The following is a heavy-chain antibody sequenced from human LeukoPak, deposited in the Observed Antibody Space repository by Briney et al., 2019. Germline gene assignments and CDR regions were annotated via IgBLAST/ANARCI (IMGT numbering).Heavy chain of an antibody. D-gene: IGHD4/OR15-4a*01. J-gene: IGHJ4*02. Sequence: PLETLSLTCTVSGDSISSATYYYWGWLRQPPGKGLEWVGSIYNSGSTYYNPSLKSRLTISVDTSQNQFSLKLTSVTAADTAVYYCVRQAADAGAVPYFDYWGQGTLVTVSS. V-gene: IGHV4-39*01. CDR1: GDSISSATYYY. CDR2: IYNSGST. CDR3: VRQAADAGAVPYFDY.